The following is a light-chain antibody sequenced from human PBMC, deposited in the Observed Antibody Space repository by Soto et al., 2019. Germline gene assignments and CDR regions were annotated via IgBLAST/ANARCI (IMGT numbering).Light chain of an antibody. Sequence: QSVVTQPPSASGTPGQRVTISCSGSSSNIGSNFVYWYQQLSGTAPRLLIYGNDKRPSGVPDRFSGSASGTSASLAIGGLRSEDEAEYYCATWDDSLGGVVFGGGTKLTVL. CDR3: ATWDDSLGGVV. J-gene: IGLJ2*01. CDR1: SSNIGSNF. V-gene: IGLV1-47*02. CDR2: GND.